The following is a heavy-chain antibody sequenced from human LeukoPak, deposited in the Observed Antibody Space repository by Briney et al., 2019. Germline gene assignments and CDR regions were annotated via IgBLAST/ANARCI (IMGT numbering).Heavy chain of an antibody. J-gene: IGHJ2*01. CDR3: ARVGRSSSWIPRNWYFDL. V-gene: IGHV1-18*01. D-gene: IGHD6-13*01. CDR2: ISAYNGNT. CDR1: GYTFTSYG. Sequence: ASVKVSCKASGYTFTSYGISWVRQAPGQGLEWMGWISAYNGNTNYAQKLQGRVTMTTDTSTSTAYMELRSLRSDDTAVYYCARVGRSSSWIPRNWYFDLWGRGTLVTVSS.